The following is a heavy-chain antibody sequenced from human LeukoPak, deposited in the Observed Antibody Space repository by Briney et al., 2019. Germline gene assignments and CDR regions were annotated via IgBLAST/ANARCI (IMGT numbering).Heavy chain of an antibody. V-gene: IGHV5-51*01. D-gene: IGHD5-24*01. CDR3: ARQKRWLDTHFDY. Sequence: GESLKISCKGFGYSFTAYWIGWVRQMPGKGLEWMGIIYPGDSDTRYSPSFQGQVTISADKSISTAYLQWSSLKASDTAMYYCARQKRWLDTHFDYWGQGTLVTVSS. CDR1: GYSFTAYW. CDR2: IYPGDSDT. J-gene: IGHJ4*02.